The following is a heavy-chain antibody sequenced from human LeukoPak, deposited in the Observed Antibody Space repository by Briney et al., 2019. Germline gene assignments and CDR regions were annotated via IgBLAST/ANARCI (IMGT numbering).Heavy chain of an antibody. D-gene: IGHD4-17*01. CDR1: GGTFSSYA. V-gene: IGHV1-69*04. CDR2: IIPILGIA. Sequence: ASVKVSCKASGGTFSSYAISWVRQAPGQGLDGMGRIIPILGIANYAQKFQGRVTITADKSTSTAYMELSRLRSEDTAVYYWASGADSGDYEGGYWGQGTLVTVSS. J-gene: IGHJ4*02. CDR3: ASGADSGDYEGGY.